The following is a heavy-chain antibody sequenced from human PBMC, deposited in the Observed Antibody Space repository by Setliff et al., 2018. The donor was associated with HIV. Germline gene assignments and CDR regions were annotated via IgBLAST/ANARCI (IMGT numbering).Heavy chain of an antibody. CDR3: ARSGGDFWSGYPNWFDP. Sequence: GESLKISCAASGFTFSVYAMHWVRQAPGKGLEWVAVISYDGNNKYYADSVKGRFTISRDNSKNTLYLQMNSLKPEDTTVYYCARSGGDFWSGYPNWFDPWGQGTLVTVSS. CDR2: ISYDGNNK. J-gene: IGHJ5*02. CDR1: GFTFSVYA. D-gene: IGHD3-3*01. V-gene: IGHV3-30*04.